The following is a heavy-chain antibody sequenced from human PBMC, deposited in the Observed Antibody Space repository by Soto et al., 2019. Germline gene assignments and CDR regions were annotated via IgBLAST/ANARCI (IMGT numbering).Heavy chain of an antibody. V-gene: IGHV4-4*07. J-gene: IGHJ6*02. D-gene: IGHD2-2*01. Sequence: QVQLQESGPGLVKPSETLSLTCTVSGGSISSYYWSWIRQPAGKGLEWIGRIYTSGSTNYNPSLKSRVTMSVDTSKNQFSLKLSSVTAADTAVYYCARDRCVVVPPLLSGCYYYYGMDVWGQGTTVTVSS. CDR3: ARDRCVVVPPLLSGCYYYYGMDV. CDR1: GGSISSYY. CDR2: IYTSGST.